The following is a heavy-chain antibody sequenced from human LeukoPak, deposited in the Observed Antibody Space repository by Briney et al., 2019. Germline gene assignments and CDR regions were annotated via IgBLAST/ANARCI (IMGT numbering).Heavy chain of an antibody. V-gene: IGHV3-33*01. CDR3: VRVSPLTFYYYMDV. J-gene: IGHJ6*03. CDR2: ILSDGSKE. CDR1: GFTFSSYG. Sequence: GGSLRLSCAASGFTFSSYGMHWVRQAPGKGLEWVAVILSDGSKEFYTDSVKGRFTISRDNSKNTLYLQMNSLRAEDTAVYYCVRVSPLTFYYYMDVWGKGTTVTVSS. D-gene: IGHD2/OR15-2a*01.